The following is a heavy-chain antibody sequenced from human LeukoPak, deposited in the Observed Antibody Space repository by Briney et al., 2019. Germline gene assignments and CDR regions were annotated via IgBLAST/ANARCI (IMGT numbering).Heavy chain of an antibody. J-gene: IGHJ4*02. CDR2: IDYSGVT. Sequence: PSETLSLTCTESGGSISSSSHFCGWIRQPPGKGLEWIGSIDYSGVTYHNPSLKSRVTISADTSKNQFSLKLSSVTAADTAVYYCARLSPRCCDYWGQGTLVTVSS. CDR1: GGSISSSSHF. D-gene: IGHD4/OR15-4a*01. CDR3: ARLSPRCCDY. V-gene: IGHV4-39*01.